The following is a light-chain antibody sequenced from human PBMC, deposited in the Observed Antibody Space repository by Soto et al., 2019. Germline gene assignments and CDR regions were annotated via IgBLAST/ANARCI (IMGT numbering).Light chain of an antibody. J-gene: IGLJ1*01. CDR3: SSFTTTPRYV. Sequence: QSALTQPASVSGSPGQSITISCTGTSSDIGSYKYVSWYQQHPGKAPKLIIYDVNNRPSGISDRFSGSKSGNTASLTISGLQAEDEADYYCSSFTTTPRYVFGTGTKLTVL. CDR1: SSDIGSYKY. V-gene: IGLV2-14*01. CDR2: DVN.